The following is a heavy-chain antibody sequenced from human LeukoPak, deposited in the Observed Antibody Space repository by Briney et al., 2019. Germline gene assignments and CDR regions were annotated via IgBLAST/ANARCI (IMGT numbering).Heavy chain of an antibody. V-gene: IGHV3-23*01. CDR3: ARAQYRYYGSGSSTYYFDY. D-gene: IGHD3-10*01. Sequence: GGSLRLSCAASGFTFRSYAMNWVRQAPGKGLEWVSAISGSGGSTYYADSVKGRFTISRDNSKNTLYLQMNSLRAEDTAVYYCARAQYRYYGSGSSTYYFDYWGQGTLVTVSS. CDR2: ISGSGGST. CDR1: GFTFRSYA. J-gene: IGHJ4*02.